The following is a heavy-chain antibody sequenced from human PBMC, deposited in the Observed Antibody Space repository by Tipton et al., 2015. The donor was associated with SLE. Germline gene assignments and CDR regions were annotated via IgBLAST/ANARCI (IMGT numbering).Heavy chain of an antibody. D-gene: IGHD5-18*01. CDR1: GYTFTSYG. CDR3: ARGDTVGGTGWYYYYYMDV. V-gene: IGHV1-18*01. J-gene: IGHJ6*03. Sequence: VQSGAEVKKPGASVKVSCKAFGYTFTSYGISWVRQAPGQGLEWMGWISGYNGNTNFAQKLQGRVTMTTDTSTNTAYMELRSLRSDDTAVYYCARGDTVGGTGWYYYYYMDVWGKGTTVTVSS. CDR2: ISGYNGNT.